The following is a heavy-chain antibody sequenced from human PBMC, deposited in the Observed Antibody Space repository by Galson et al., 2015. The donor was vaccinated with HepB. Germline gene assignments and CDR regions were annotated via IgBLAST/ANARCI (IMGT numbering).Heavy chain of an antibody. V-gene: IGHV6-1*01. CDR1: GDSVSSNSAA. CDR3: ARDLQQQLGNYFDY. J-gene: IGHJ4*02. CDR2: TYYRSKWYN. D-gene: IGHD6-13*01. Sequence: CAISGDSVSSNSAAWNWIRQSPSRGLEWLGMTYYRSKWYNDYAVSVKSRITINPDTSKNQFSLQLNSVTPEDTAVYYCARDLQQQLGNYFDYWGQGTLVTVSS.